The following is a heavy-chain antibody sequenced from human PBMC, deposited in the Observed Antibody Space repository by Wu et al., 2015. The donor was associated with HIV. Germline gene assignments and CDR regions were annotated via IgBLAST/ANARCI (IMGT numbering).Heavy chain of an antibody. J-gene: IGHJ4*02. D-gene: IGHD3-10*01. V-gene: IGHV1-18*01. CDR2: ISPYDGDT. CDR1: GYTFTSYG. CDR3: LRELGVDEWLGVY. Sequence: QVQLVQSGAEVKKPGASVKVSCKASGYTFTSYGFSWLRQAPGQGLEWMGWISPYDGDTNYAQKFQDRLIMTTDSSTNTAYMELRSLRSDDTAVYYCLRELGVDEWLGVYWGQGTLVAVSS.